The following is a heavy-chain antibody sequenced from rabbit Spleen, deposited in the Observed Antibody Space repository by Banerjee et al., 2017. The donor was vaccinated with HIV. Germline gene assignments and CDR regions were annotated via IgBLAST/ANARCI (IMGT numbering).Heavy chain of an antibody. Sequence: QQQLEESGGGLVKPGGTLTLTCTASGFSFSGIFYMCWVRQAPGKGLELIACIYTGDGNTYYASWAKGRFSVSRSTSLNTVDLKMTSLTAADTATYFCARDRDGGVSWDYFNLWGPGTLVTVS. CDR2: IYTGDGNT. CDR3: ARDRDGGVSWDYFNL. CDR1: GFSFSGIFY. D-gene: IGHD8-1*01. V-gene: IGHV1S43*01. J-gene: IGHJ4*01.